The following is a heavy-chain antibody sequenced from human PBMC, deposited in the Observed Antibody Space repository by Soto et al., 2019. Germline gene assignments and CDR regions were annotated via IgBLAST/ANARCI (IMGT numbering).Heavy chain of an antibody. J-gene: IGHJ4*02. Sequence: QVQLEVSGGGVVQPGRSLRLSCAASRFSFSAYGMHWVRQAPGKGLEWLAVISLEGSQQYYADSVQGRFTISRDNFMNPRYLQLNRLRADDTAVYYCVQGRGGGVVSLHYVDVWGQGALVTVSS. V-gene: IGHV3-30*03. CDR1: RFSFSAYG. CDR2: ISLEGSQQ. CDR3: VQGRGGGVVSLHYVDV. D-gene: IGHD3-16*01.